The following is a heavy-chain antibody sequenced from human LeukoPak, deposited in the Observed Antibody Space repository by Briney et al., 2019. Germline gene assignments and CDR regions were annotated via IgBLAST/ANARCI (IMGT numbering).Heavy chain of an antibody. V-gene: IGHV4-61*01. CDR2: IYYSGST. CDR3: ARDKDAFDI. Sequence: SETLSLTCTVSGGSVSSGSYYWNWIRQPPGKGLEWIGYIYYSGSTNYNLSLKSRVTTSVDTSKNQFSLKLSSVTAADTAVYYCARDKDAFDIWVQGTMVTVSS. J-gene: IGHJ3*02. CDR1: GGSVSSGSYY.